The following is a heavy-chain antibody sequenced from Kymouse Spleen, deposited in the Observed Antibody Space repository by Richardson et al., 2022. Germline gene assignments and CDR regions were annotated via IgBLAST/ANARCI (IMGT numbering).Heavy chain of an antibody. CDR3: ARDPLYSSGWFFDY. CDR1: GFTFSSYG. J-gene: IGHJ4*02. Sequence: QVQLVESGGGVVQPGRSLRLSCAASGFTFSSYGMHWVRQAPGKGLEWVAVIWYDGSNKYYADSVKGRFTISRDNSKNTLYLQMNSLRAEDTAVYYCARDPLYSSGWFFDYWGQGTLVTVSS. V-gene: IGHV3-33*01. CDR2: IWYDGSNK. D-gene: IGHD6-19*01.